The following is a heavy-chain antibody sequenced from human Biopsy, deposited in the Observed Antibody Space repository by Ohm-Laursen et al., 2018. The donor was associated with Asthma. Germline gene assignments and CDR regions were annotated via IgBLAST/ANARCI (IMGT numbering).Heavy chain of an antibody. CDR1: GFTFSNYA. CDR3: VKALGGGDGFDV. Sequence: GSLRLSCSAPGFTFSNYAMSWVRQTPDRGLEWVSGISTSGGSKYYADSVKGRFTLSRDNSKTTLSLQMNSLTEGDTAVYYCVKALGGGDGFDVWGLGTTVTVSS. V-gene: IGHV3-23*01. CDR2: ISTSGGSK. J-gene: IGHJ3*01.